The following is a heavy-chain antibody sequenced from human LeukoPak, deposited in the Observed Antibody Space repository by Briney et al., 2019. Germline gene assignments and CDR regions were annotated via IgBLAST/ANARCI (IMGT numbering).Heavy chain of an antibody. CDR2: IYYSGST. D-gene: IGHD3-10*01. CDR3: ARQVYYYASGTTYYYYMDV. Sequence: SETLSLTCTVSGGSISSYYWSWIRQPPGKGLEWIGYIYYSGSTNYNPSLKSRVTISVDTSKNQFSLKLSSVIAADTAVYYCARQVYYYASGTTYYYYMDVWGNGTTVTISS. CDR1: GGSISSYY. V-gene: IGHV4-59*08. J-gene: IGHJ6*03.